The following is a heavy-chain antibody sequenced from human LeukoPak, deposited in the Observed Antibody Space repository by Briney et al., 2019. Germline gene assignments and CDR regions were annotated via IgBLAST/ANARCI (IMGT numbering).Heavy chain of an antibody. Sequence: PSETLSLTCTVSGGSISSYYWSWIRQPAGKGLEWIGRIYTNGSTNYNPSLKSRVTISVDKSKNQFSLKLSSVTAADTAVYYCARDQPDCSSTSCYNYYYYYMDVWGKGTTVTVSS. CDR1: GGSISSYY. CDR2: IYTNGST. J-gene: IGHJ6*03. V-gene: IGHV4-4*07. D-gene: IGHD2-2*02. CDR3: ARDQPDCSSTSCYNYYYYYMDV.